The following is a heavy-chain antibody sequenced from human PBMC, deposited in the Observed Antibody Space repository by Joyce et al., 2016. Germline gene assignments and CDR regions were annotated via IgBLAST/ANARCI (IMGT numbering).Heavy chain of an antibody. CDR1: GGSMSSISFY. Sequence: QLHLQESGPGLVKPSETLSLTCPVSGGSMSSISFYGGWIRQPLGKGLEWIGSISYSGKTYYNPSLKSRVTTSIDTSKNQFSLDLTSVTAADTAVYYCARLYSGNSVDYWGQGTLVTVSS. V-gene: IGHV4-39*01. D-gene: IGHD4-23*01. CDR3: ARLYSGNSVDY. J-gene: IGHJ4*02. CDR2: ISYSGKT.